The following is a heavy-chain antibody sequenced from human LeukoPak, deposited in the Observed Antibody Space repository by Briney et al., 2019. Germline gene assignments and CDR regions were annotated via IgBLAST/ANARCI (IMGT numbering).Heavy chain of an antibody. CDR3: ARQELRDGYNFDY. Sequence: SETLSLTCTVSGGSISSSSYYWGWIRQPPGKGLEWIGSIYYSGSTYYNPSLRSRVTISVDTSKNQFSLKLSSVTAADTAVYYCARQELRDGYNFDYWGQGTLVTVSS. D-gene: IGHD5-24*01. CDR1: GGSISSSSYY. J-gene: IGHJ4*02. CDR2: IYYSGST. V-gene: IGHV4-39*01.